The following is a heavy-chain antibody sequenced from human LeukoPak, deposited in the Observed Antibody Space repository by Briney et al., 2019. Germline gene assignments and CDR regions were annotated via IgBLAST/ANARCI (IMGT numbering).Heavy chain of an antibody. CDR1: GGSFSGYY. J-gene: IGHJ5*02. V-gene: IGHV4-34*01. CDR2: INHSGST. D-gene: IGHD3-10*01. Sequence: PSETLSLTCAVYGGSFSGYYWSWIRQPPGKGLEWIGEINHSGSTNYNPSLTSRVTISVDTSKNQFSLKLSSVTAADTAVYYCARDRRVRGVITGGNWFDPWGQGTLVTVSS. CDR3: ARDRRVRGVITGGNWFDP.